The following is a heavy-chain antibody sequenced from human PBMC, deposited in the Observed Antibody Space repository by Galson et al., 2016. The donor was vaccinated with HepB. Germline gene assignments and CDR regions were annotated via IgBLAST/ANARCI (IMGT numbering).Heavy chain of an antibody. CDR3: VRDSSRDSSWSERLTYYYYYGMDV. D-gene: IGHD6-13*01. CDR2: IWYDGSKK. CDR1: GFIFSSYG. J-gene: IGHJ6*02. Sequence: LRLSCAASGFIFSSYGMHWVRQAPGKGLEWVAFIWYDGSKKYYADSVKGRFTMSRDNSKNTLYLQMNSLRAEDTAVYYCVRDSSRDSSWSERLTYYYYYGMDVWGQGTTVTVSS. V-gene: IGHV3-33*01.